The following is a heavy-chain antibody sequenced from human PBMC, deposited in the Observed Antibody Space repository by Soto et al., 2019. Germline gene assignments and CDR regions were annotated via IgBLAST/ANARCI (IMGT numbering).Heavy chain of an antibody. CDR2: IFYLGSS. V-gene: IGHV4-39*01. CDR3: ARHSLALRKNNWFDP. D-gene: IGHD3-3*02. Sequence: SETLSLTCTVSGDSIISSDFYWGWVRQPPGKGLEWIGSIFYLGSSYYNPSLKSRVTMSVDTSKNQFSLRLRSVTAADTALYFCARHSLALRKNNWFDPWRQGIMVTVSS. J-gene: IGHJ5*02. CDR1: GDSIISSDFY.